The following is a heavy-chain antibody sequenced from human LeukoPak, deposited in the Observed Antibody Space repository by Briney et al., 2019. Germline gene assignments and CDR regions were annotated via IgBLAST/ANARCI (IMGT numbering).Heavy chain of an antibody. CDR3: AREAPIVVVTATHAFDI. D-gene: IGHD2-21*02. Sequence: ASVKVSCKASGYTFTGYYMHWVRQAPGQGLEWMGWINPNSGGTNYAQKFQGRVTMTRDTFISTAYMELSRLRSDDTAVYYCAREAPIVVVTATHAFDIWGQGTVVTVSS. V-gene: IGHV1-2*02. CDR2: INPNSGGT. J-gene: IGHJ3*02. CDR1: GYTFTGYY.